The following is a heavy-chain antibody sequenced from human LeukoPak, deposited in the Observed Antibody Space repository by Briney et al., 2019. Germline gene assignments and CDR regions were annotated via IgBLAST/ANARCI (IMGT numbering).Heavy chain of an antibody. V-gene: IGHV3-64*02. J-gene: IGHJ4*02. D-gene: IGHD6-19*01. CDR1: GFIFSNYA. Sequence: PGGSLRLSCAASGFIFSNYAMYWVRQAPGKGLESVAAISTKGGSTSYADSVKRRMTISRDDSKNTLFLQMGSLTTDDMGLYFCARDRSGAFDYWGQGTLVTISS. CDR2: ISTKGGST. CDR3: ARDRSGAFDY.